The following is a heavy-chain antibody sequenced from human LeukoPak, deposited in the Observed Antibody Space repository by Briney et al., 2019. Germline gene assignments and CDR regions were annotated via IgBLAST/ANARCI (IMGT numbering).Heavy chain of an antibody. CDR1: GFIFDDYG. CDR2: INWNGGST. Sequence: GGSLRLSCAASGFIFDDYGMSWVRQAPGEGLEWVSGINWNGGSTGYADSVKGRFTISRDNAKNSLYLQMNSLRAEDTAVYYCARGGRYCSSTSCQPLDYWGQGTLVTVSS. V-gene: IGHV3-20*04. J-gene: IGHJ4*02. D-gene: IGHD2-2*01. CDR3: ARGGRYCSSTSCQPLDY.